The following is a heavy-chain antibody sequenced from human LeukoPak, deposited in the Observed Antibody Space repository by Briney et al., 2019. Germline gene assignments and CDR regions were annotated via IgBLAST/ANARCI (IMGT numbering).Heavy chain of an antibody. Sequence: ASVKVSCKASGYTFTSYGISWVRQGPGQGLEWMGWISAYNGNTNYAQKLQGRVTMTTDTSTSTAYMELRSLRSDDTAVYYCARAPGYSGYDSRPFDYWGQGTLVTVSS. CDR2: ISAYNGNT. V-gene: IGHV1-18*01. CDR3: ARAPGYSGYDSRPFDY. CDR1: GYTFTSYG. D-gene: IGHD5-12*01. J-gene: IGHJ4*02.